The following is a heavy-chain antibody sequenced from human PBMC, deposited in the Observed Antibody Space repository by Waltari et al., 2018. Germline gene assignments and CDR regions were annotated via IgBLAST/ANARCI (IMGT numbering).Heavy chain of an antibody. J-gene: IGHJ1*01. Sequence: QVQLVESGGGVVQPGRSLRLSCAASGFTFSSYAMHWVRQAPGKGLEWVAVISYDGSNKYYADSVKGRFTISRDNSKNTLYLQMNSLRAEDTAVYYCVMGYYDFWSGYCAEYFQHWGQGTLVTVSS. D-gene: IGHD3-3*01. CDR3: VMGYYDFWSGYCAEYFQH. CDR2: ISYDGSNK. CDR1: GFTFSSYA. V-gene: IGHV3-30-3*01.